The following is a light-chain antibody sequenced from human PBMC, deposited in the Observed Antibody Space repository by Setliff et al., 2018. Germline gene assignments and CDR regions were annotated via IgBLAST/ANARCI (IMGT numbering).Light chain of an antibody. V-gene: IGLV2-23*02. Sequence: QSALTQPASVSGSPGQSITISCTGTSSDIGSYTLVSWYQQQPGKGPKLMIYEVSKRPSGVSNRFSGSKSGNTASLSISGLQTEDEAEYYCNAYASDTTYVFGSGTKVTVL. J-gene: IGLJ1*01. CDR2: EVS. CDR1: SSDIGSYTL. CDR3: NAYASDTTYV.